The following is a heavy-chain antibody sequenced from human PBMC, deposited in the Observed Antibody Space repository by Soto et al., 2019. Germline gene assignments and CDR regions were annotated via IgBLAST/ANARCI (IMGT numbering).Heavy chain of an antibody. J-gene: IGHJ6*01. V-gene: IGHV1-69*01. D-gene: IGHD2-15*01. CDR2: NIPIFGTS. CDR1: GGTFSSYA. CDR3: ARSQGGSSSLDIYYYYYYGMDV. Sequence: QLQLVQAGDEVKTPGSSVKVSCKAPGGTFSSYAIIWVRQAPGQGLEWMGGNIPIFGTSNYAQKFQGRVTSTADDYTSTVYMELSSLRSEETAVYYFARSQGGSSSLDIYYYYYYGMDVWGQGTTVTVSS.